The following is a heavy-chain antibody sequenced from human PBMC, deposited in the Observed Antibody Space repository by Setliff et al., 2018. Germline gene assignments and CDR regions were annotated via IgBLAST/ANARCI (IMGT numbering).Heavy chain of an antibody. Sequence: PSETLSLTCTVSGGSISISSYYWGWIRQPPGKGLEWIGSIYYSGSTYYNPSLKSRVTISVDTSKNQFSLKLSAVTAADTAVYYCARIHLLLWFGELLSGWFDPWGQGTLVTVSS. CDR3: ARIHLLLWFGELLSGWFDP. V-gene: IGHV4-39*01. CDR2: IYYSGST. CDR1: GGSISISSYY. D-gene: IGHD3-10*01. J-gene: IGHJ5*02.